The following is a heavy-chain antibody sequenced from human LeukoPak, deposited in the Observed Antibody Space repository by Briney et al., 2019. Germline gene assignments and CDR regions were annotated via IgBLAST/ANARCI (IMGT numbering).Heavy chain of an antibody. V-gene: IGHV3-21*01. Sequence: GGSLRLSCAASGFTFSNYRMNWVRQAPGKGLEWVSSISSSSNYIYYADSVKGRFTISRDNAKNSLYLQMNSLRAEDTAVYYCAKGATPDYWGQGTLVTVSS. CDR3: AKGATPDY. CDR2: ISSSSNYI. CDR1: GFTFSNYR. J-gene: IGHJ4*02.